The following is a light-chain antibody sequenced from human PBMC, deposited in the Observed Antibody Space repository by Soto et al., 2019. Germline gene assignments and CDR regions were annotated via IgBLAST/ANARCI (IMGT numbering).Light chain of an antibody. J-gene: IGKJ1*01. CDR3: QQRSNWIT. CDR1: QSVSRY. Sequence: EIVLTQSPATLSVSPGERATLSCRASQSVSRYLAWYQQKPGQAPRLLIYDASNRATGIPARFSGSGSATDFTLTISSLEPEDFAVYYCQQRSNWITFGQGTKVDIK. V-gene: IGKV3-11*01. CDR2: DAS.